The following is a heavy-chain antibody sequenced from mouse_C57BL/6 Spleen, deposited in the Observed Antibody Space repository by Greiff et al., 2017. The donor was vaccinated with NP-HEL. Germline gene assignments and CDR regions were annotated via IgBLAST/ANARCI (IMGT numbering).Heavy chain of an antibody. D-gene: IGHD2-4*01. J-gene: IGHJ3*01. CDR3: ARYGQHDYVFAY. CDR2: IYPGSGST. V-gene: IGHV1-55*01. Sequence: QVQLQQPGAELVKPGASVKMSCKASGYTFTSYWITWVKQRPGQGLEWIGDIYPGSGSTNYNEKFKSKATLTVDTSSSTAYMQLSSLTSEDSAVYYCARYGQHDYVFAYWGQGTLVTVSA. CDR1: GYTFTSYW.